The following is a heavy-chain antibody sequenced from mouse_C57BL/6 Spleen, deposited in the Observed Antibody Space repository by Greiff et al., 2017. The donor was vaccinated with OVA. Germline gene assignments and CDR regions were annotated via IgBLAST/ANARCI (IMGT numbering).Heavy chain of an antibody. D-gene: IGHD2-4*01. CDR2: ISGGGGNT. Sequence: EVKLVESGGGLVKPGGSLKLSCAASGFTFSSYTMSWVRQTPEQRLEWVATISGGGGNTYYPDSVKGRFTISRDNAKNTLYLQMSSLRSEDTALYYCAKQMEDYDGGYYFDYWGQGTTLTVSS. J-gene: IGHJ2*01. CDR1: GFTFSSYT. CDR3: AKQMEDYDGGYYFDY. V-gene: IGHV5-9*01.